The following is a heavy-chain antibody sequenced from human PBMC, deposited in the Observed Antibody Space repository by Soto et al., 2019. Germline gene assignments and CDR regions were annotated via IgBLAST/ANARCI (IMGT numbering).Heavy chain of an antibody. J-gene: IGHJ5*02. V-gene: IGHV3-48*01. CDR1: GFTFSSYS. CDR2: ISSSSSTI. CDR3: ARDPDRSGDHGATTDQLVRDDP. Sequence: GGSLRLSCAASGFTFSSYSMNWVRQAPGKGLEWVSYISSSSSTIYYADSVKGRFTISRDNAKNSLYLQMNSLRAEDTAVYYCARDPDRSGDHGATTDQLVRDDPWGQGTLVTVSS. D-gene: IGHD3-10*01.